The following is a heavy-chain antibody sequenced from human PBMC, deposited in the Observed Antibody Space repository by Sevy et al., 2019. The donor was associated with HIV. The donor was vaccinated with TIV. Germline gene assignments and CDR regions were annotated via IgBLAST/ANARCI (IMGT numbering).Heavy chain of an antibody. Sequence: GGSLRLSCAASGFTFSEFWMTWVRQPPGKGLQWLANIKKDGSETNYVDSVKGRFTICRDNARNSLYLQLDSLRAEDTAVYYCASAITTGWYPNWFDSWGLGTLVTVSS. CDR2: IKKDGSET. CDR1: GFTFSEFW. CDR3: ASAITTGWYPNWFDS. D-gene: IGHD6-19*01. J-gene: IGHJ5*01. V-gene: IGHV3-7*01.